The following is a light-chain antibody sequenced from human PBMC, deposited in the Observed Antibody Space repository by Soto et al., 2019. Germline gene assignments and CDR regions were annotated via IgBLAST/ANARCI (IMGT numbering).Light chain of an antibody. CDR2: EAS. J-gene: IGKJ4*01. V-gene: IGKV1-33*01. CDR3: QQYDNLPLT. CDR1: HDSRND. Sequence: NHMTQSPSSMSASVGDRVTIICQASHDSRNDCNWYQHKPGKAPKLLIHEASSLETGVPSRFSGGGSGTDFTFTISDLQPEDMATYYCQQYDNLPLTFGGGTKVDIK.